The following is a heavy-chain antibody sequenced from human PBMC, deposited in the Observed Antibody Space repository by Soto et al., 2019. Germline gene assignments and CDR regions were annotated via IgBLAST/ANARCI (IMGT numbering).Heavy chain of an antibody. D-gene: IGHD4-17*01. J-gene: IGHJ4*02. CDR1: GFTFSTYG. CDR2: IWYAGSNK. CDR3: ARGTVHFDY. V-gene: IGHV3-33*01. Sequence: QVQLVESGGGVVQPGRSLRLSCAASGFTFSTYGMHWVRQAPGKGLEWVAVIWYAGSNKYYADSVKGRFTISRDNSKNTMYLQMNSLRAEDTAVYYCARGTVHFDYWGQGTLVTVSS.